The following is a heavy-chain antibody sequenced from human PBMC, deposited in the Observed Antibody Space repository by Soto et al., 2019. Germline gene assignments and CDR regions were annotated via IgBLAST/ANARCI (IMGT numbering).Heavy chain of an antibody. J-gene: IGHJ3*02. CDR3: ARDHGDYQVGAFDI. CDR1: GGSISSGGYY. Sequence: PSETLSLTCTVSGGSISSGGYYWSWIRQHPGKGLEWIGYIYYSGSTYYNPSLKSRVTISVDTSKNQFSLKLSSVTAADTAVYYCARDHGDYQVGAFDIWGQGTTVTVSS. D-gene: IGHD4-17*01. V-gene: IGHV4-31*03. CDR2: IYYSGST.